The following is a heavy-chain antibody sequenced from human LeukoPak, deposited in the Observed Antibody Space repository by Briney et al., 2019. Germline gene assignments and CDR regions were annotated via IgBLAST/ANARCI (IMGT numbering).Heavy chain of an antibody. CDR3: AREGRNRAVAGFFDY. CDR1: GGSISSYY. CDR2: IYYSGST. D-gene: IGHD6-19*01. V-gene: IGHV4-59*01. J-gene: IGHJ4*02. Sequence: SETLSLTCTVSGGSISSYYWSWIRQPPGKGLEWIGYIYYSGSTNYNPSLKSRVTISVDTSKNQFSLKLSSVTAADTAVYYCAREGRNRAVAGFFDYWGQGTLVTVSS.